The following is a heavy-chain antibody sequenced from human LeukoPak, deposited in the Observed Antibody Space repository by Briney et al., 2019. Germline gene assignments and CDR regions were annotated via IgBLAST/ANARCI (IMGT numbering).Heavy chain of an antibody. CDR3: ASFAGSSPYYFDY. CDR2: IHHSGNT. D-gene: IGHD1-1*01. CDR1: GYSIRNGYY. Sequence: SETLSLTCAVSGYSIRNGYYWGWIRQPPGKGLEWIGSIHHSGNTYYNPSLKSRVTISVDTSKNQFSLKLSSVTAADTALYYCASFAGSSPYYFDYWGQGTLVTVSS. V-gene: IGHV4-38-2*01. J-gene: IGHJ4*02.